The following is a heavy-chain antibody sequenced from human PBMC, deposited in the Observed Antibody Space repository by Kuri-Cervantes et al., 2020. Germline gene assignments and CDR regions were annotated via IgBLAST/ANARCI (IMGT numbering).Heavy chain of an antibody. Sequence: GGSLRLSCAASGFTFSNYAMSWVRQAPGKGLEWVSAISASGGSTYYADSVKGRSIVSRDNSKNTLYLQMNSLRDEDAAIYFCSNAAYDNYYYYMDVWGKGTTVTVSS. CDR1: GFTFSNYA. CDR3: SNAAYDNYYYYMDV. CDR2: ISASGGST. V-gene: IGHV3-23*01. D-gene: IGHD5-12*01. J-gene: IGHJ6*03.